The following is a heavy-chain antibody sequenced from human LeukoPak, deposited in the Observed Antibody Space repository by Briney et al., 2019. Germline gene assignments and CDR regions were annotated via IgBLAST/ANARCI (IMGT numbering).Heavy chain of an antibody. V-gene: IGHV5-51*01. CDR1: GYGFSSYW. Sequence: PGESLKISCKGSGYGFSSYWIGWVRQMPGKGLEYMGIICPGDSDTRYSQSFQGQVTISADKSITTAYLQWSSLKASDTAMYHCARHTTVGGSLRFDYWGQGTLVTVSS. J-gene: IGHJ4*02. D-gene: IGHD4-23*01. CDR2: ICPGDSDT. CDR3: ARHTTVGGSLRFDY.